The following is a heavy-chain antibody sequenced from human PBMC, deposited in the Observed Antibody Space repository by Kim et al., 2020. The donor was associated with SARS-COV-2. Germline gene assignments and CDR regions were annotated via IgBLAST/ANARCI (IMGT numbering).Heavy chain of an antibody. CDR3: ARDERDSSGWANWFNP. V-gene: IGHV4-59*13. CDR2: IYYSGST. Sequence: SETLSLTCTVSGGSISSYYWSWIRQPPGKGLEWIGYIYYSGSTNYNPSLKSRVTISVDTSKNQFSLKLSSVTAADTAVYYCARDERDSSGWANWFNPWGQETLVTVPS. CDR1: GGSISSYY. D-gene: IGHD6-19*01. J-gene: IGHJ5*02.